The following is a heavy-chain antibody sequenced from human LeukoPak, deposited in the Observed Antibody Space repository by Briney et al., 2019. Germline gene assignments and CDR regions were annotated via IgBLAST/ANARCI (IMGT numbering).Heavy chain of an antibody. Sequence: GGSLRLSCAASGFTFSSYGMHWVHQAPGKGLEWVAVIWYDGSNKYYADSVKGRFTISRDNSKNTLYLQMNSLRAEDTAVYYCAKGPHPRYSYGFIDYWGQGTLVTVSS. V-gene: IGHV3-33*06. CDR3: AKGPHPRYSYGFIDY. D-gene: IGHD5-18*01. CDR2: IWYDGSNK. J-gene: IGHJ4*02. CDR1: GFTFSSYG.